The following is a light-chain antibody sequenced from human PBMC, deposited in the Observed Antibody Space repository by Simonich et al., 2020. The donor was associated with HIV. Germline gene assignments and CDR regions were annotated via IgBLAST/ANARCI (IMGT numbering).Light chain of an antibody. Sequence: DIQMTQSPSSLSASVGNRVTITCRASQSISSYLNWDQQKQGKAPKLLIYAASSLQSGVPSRFSGSGSGTDFTLTISSLQPEDFATYYCQQSYSTPRTFGQGTKVEIK. CDR1: QSISSY. V-gene: IGKV1-39*01. J-gene: IGKJ1*01. CDR2: AAS. CDR3: QQSYSTPRT.